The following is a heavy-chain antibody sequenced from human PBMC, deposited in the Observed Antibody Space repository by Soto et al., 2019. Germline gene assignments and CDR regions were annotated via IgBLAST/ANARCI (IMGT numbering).Heavy chain of an antibody. J-gene: IGHJ6*02. Sequence: QLQLQESGPGLVKPSETLSLTCTVSGGSISSSSYYWGWIRQPPGKGLEWIGSIYYSGSTYYNPSLKSRVTISVDTSKNQFSLKLSSVTAADTAVYYCARSRGYSYGWGYYYGMDVWGQGTTVTVSS. D-gene: IGHD5-18*01. CDR1: GGSISSSSYY. CDR3: ARSRGYSYGWGYYYGMDV. V-gene: IGHV4-39*01. CDR2: IYYSGST.